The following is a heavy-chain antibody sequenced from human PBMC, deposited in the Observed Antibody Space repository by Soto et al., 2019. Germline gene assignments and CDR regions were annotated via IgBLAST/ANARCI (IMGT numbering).Heavy chain of an antibody. CDR3: ARRRVMTLWFEP. J-gene: IGHJ5*02. V-gene: IGHV4-34*01. CDR1: GGSLRGYS. Sequence: EPLSLTCAAYGGSLRGYSWNWIRQPPGKGLEWIGEINHTGSTNYNPSLKSRVTISVDASKNQYSLKVNSVTAADTAVYYCARRRVMTLWFEPWGQGTLVTVSS. CDR2: INHTGST. D-gene: IGHD2-21*02.